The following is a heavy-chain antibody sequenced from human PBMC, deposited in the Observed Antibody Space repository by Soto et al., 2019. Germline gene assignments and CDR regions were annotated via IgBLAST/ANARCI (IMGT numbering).Heavy chain of an antibody. CDR1: GYTFTSYG. D-gene: IGHD2-15*01. CDR2: ISAYNGNT. J-gene: IGHJ4*02. V-gene: IGHV1-18*01. CDR3: ARDRVVVVAASLYYFDY. Sequence: ASVKVSCKASGYTFTSYGISWVRQAPGQGLEWMGWISAYNGNTNYAQKLQGRVTMTTDTSTSTAYMELRSLRSDDTAVYYCARDRVVVVAASLYYFDYWGRGTLVTVSS.